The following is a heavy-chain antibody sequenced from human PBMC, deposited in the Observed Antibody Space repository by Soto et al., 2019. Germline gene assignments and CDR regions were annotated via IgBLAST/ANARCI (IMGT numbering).Heavy chain of an antibody. V-gene: IGHV3-23*01. CDR3: AKVSYSSGYYSEYFQH. CDR1: GFTFSSYA. CDR2: ISGSGGST. Sequence: GSLRLSCAASGFTFSSYAMSWVRQAPGKGLEWVSAISGSGGSTYYADSVKGRFTISRDNSKNTLYLQMNSLRAEDTAVYYCAKVSYSSGYYSEYFQHWGQGTLVTVSS. J-gene: IGHJ1*01. D-gene: IGHD3-22*01.